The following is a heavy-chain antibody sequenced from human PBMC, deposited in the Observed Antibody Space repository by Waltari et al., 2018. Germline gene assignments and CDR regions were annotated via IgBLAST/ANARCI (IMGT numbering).Heavy chain of an antibody. Sequence: EVQLLESGGGLVQPGGSLRLSCAASGFTFSSYAMSWVRQAPGKGLEWVSAISGSGASTYYADSVKGRFTISRDNSKNTQYLQMNSLRAEDTAVYYCAKGVSYYYYYGMDVCGQGTTVTVSS. J-gene: IGHJ6*02. CDR2: ISGSGAST. V-gene: IGHV3-23*01. CDR3: AKGVSYYYYYGMDV. CDR1: GFTFSSYA. D-gene: IGHD2-8*01.